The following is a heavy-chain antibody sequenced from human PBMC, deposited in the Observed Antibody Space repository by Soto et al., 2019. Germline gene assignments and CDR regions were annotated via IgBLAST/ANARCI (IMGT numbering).Heavy chain of an antibody. CDR2: INHSGST. CDR1: GGSFSGYY. V-gene: IGHV4-34*01. Sequence: SDTLSLTCAVYGGSFSGYYWSWIRQPPGKGLEWIGEINHSGSTNYNPSLKSRVTISVDTSKNQFSLKLSSVTAADTAVYYCARGPLYCTNGVCVRHWFDPWGQGTLVTVSS. D-gene: IGHD2-8*01. CDR3: ARGPLYCTNGVCVRHWFDP. J-gene: IGHJ5*02.